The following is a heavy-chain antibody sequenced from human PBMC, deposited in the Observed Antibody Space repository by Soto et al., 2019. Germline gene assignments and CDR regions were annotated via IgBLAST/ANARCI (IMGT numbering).Heavy chain of an antibody. V-gene: IGHV1-69*08. CDR2: NIPILGIA. Sequence: QVQLVQSGAEVKKPGSSVKVSCKASGGTFSSYTISWVRQAPGQGLEWMGRNIPILGIANYAKKFQGRVTITADKSTSTSYMELSSLRSEDTAVYYCARDPRAYDLPAYWGQGTLVTVSS. D-gene: IGHD5-12*01. J-gene: IGHJ4*02. CDR3: ARDPRAYDLPAY. CDR1: GGTFSSYT.